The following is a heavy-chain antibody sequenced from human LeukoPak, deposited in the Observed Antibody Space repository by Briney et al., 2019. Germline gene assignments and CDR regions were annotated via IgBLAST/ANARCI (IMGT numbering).Heavy chain of an antibody. CDR2: ISHDGTNK. Sequence: PGRSQRLSCAASEFTFSSYGMHWVRQVPGKGLEWVAVISHDGTNKYYADSVKGRFTISRDNSKNTLYLQMNNLSAEDTAVYYCARGLGEFFFDSWGQGTLVIVSS. CDR1: EFTFSSYG. J-gene: IGHJ4*02. V-gene: IGHV3-33*01. CDR3: ARGLGEFFFDS. D-gene: IGHD3-16*01.